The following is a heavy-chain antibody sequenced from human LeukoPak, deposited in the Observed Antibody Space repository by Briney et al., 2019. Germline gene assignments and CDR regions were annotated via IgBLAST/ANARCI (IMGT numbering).Heavy chain of an antibody. D-gene: IGHD3-10*01. J-gene: IGHJ4*02. V-gene: IGHV3-23*01. CDR2: ISGNGGTT. CDR1: GFTFSSNA. CDR3: AKSGQFDY. Sequence: PGGSLRLSCAASGFTFSSNAMSWVRQAPGKGLEWVSSISGNGGTTWYADSVKGRFTISRGSSKNTLYLQLNSLRAEDTAVYYCAKSGQFDYWGQGTLVTVSS.